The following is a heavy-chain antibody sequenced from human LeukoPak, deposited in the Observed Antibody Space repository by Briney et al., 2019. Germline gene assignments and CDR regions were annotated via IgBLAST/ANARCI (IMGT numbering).Heavy chain of an antibody. Sequence: GEPLKISCKAPGYTFTDYWIGWVRQMPGKGLEWMGIIYPDDSDTGYSPSFEGQVTISADKSVSTAYLQWSSLKASDTAMYYCAKTYYYGSGSPADAFDVWGQGTVVTISS. CDR1: GYTFTDYW. D-gene: IGHD3-10*01. CDR3: AKTYYYGSGSPADAFDV. J-gene: IGHJ3*01. V-gene: IGHV5-51*01. CDR2: IYPDDSDT.